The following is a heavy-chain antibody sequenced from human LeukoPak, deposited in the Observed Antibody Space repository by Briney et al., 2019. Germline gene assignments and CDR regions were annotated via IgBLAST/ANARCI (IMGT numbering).Heavy chain of an antibody. CDR3: ARDQGYYGMDV. Sequence: GRSLRLSCAASGFTFSSYGMHWVRQAPGKGLEWVAVIWYDGSNKYYADSVKGRFTISRDNSKNTLYPQMNSLRAEDTAVYYCARDQGYYGMDVWGQGTTVTVSS. CDR2: IWYDGSNK. CDR1: GFTFSSYG. J-gene: IGHJ6*02. V-gene: IGHV3-33*01.